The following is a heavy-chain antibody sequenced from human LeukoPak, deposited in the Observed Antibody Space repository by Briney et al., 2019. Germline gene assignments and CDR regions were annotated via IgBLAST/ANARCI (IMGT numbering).Heavy chain of an antibody. CDR3: ARGYCSSTSCYYYYMDV. J-gene: IGHJ6*03. D-gene: IGHD2-2*01. CDR1: GYTFSNYG. V-gene: IGHV1-18*01. CDR2: IGAYNGNT. Sequence: ASVKVSCKASGYTFSNYGISWVRQAPGQGLEWMGWIGAYNGNTNNAQKLQGRVTMTTDTSTSTAYMELRSLGSDDTAVYYCARGYCSSTSCYYYYMDVWGKGTTVTVSS.